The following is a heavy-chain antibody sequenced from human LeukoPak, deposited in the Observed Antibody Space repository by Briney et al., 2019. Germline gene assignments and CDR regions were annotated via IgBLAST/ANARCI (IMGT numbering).Heavy chain of an antibody. CDR3: AKSNRGDGYNYWFDP. CDR1: GYSFIDYW. V-gene: IGHV5-51*01. Sequence: GESLKISCKASGYSFIDYWIGWVRQMPGKGLEWMGIIYPGDSDTRYSPSFEGQVTISSDKSIPTAYLQWSSLKASDTAMYYCAKSNRGDGYNYWFDPWGQGTLVTVSS. D-gene: IGHD5-24*01. CDR2: IYPGDSDT. J-gene: IGHJ5*02.